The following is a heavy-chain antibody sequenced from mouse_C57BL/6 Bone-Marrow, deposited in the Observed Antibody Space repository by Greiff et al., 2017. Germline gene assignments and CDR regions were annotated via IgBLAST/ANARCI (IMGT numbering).Heavy chain of an antibody. D-gene: IGHD1-1*01. Sequence: QVQLKQSGAELMKPGASVKLSCKATCYTFTGYWIEWVKQRPGHGLEWIGELLPGSGSTTYNEKFKGKATFTADTSSNTAYMQLSSLTTEDSAIYDCAREGTVVDYFDYWGQGTTLTVSS. V-gene: IGHV1-9*01. CDR2: LLPGSGST. CDR3: AREGTVVDYFDY. J-gene: IGHJ2*01. CDR1: CYTFTGYW.